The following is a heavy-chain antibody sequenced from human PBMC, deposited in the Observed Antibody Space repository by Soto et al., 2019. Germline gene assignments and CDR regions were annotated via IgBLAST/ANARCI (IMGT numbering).Heavy chain of an antibody. CDR1: GFSFSNHG. Sequence: GGSLRLSCAVSGFSFSNHGMQWVRQAPGKGLEWVAVISYDGNVKYYTDSVKGRFTISRDNSQSTLFLQMDSLRPEDAAVYYCAKDLKVSGGFHGSLNYYYGMDVWGQGTTVTVSS. D-gene: IGHD3-10*01. J-gene: IGHJ6*02. CDR3: AKDLKVSGGFHGSLNYYYGMDV. V-gene: IGHV3-30*18. CDR2: ISYDGNVK.